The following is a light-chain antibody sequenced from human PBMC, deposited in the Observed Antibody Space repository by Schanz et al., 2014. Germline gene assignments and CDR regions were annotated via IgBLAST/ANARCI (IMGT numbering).Light chain of an antibody. CDR2: GAS. CDR3: QQYGRSPQ. CDR1: QRVTSY. J-gene: IGKJ1*01. Sequence: EIVMTQSPATLSLAPGEKATLSCRASQRVTSYVAWYQHKNGQAPRLLIYGASSRATGISDRFSGSGSGTDFTLTISRLEPEDFAVYYCQQYGRSPQFGQGTKVEIK. V-gene: IGKV3-20*01.